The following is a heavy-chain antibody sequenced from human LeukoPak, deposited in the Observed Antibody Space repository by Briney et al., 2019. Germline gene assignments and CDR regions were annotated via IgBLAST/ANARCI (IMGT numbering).Heavy chain of an antibody. D-gene: IGHD2-2*01. V-gene: IGHV4-34*01. CDR1: GGSISGYY. Sequence: SETLSLTCTVSGGSISGYYWSWIRQPPGKGLEWIGEINHSGSTNYNPSLKSRVTISVDTSKNQFSLKLSSVTAADTAVYYCASLIVVVPANYYYYGMDVWGQGTTVTVSS. CDR3: ASLIVVVPANYYYYGMDV. J-gene: IGHJ6*02. CDR2: INHSGST.